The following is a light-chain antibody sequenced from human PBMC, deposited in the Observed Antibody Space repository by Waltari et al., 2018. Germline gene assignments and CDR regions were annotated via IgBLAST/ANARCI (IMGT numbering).Light chain of an antibody. CDR1: SRDVGAYTY. J-gene: IGLJ1*01. Sequence: QSALTQPASVSGSPGQSITISCTGTSRDVGAYTYISWYPQHPGKVPKFMLFRVSNRPSGVSNRFSGSKSGNTASLTISGLQAEDEADYYCTSYTSRNTLVFGSGTKVTVL. CDR3: TSYTSRNTLV. CDR2: RVS. V-gene: IGLV2-14*03.